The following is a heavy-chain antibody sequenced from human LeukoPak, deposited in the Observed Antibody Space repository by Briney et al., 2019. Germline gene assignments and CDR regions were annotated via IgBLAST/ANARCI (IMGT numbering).Heavy chain of an antibody. CDR1: GFTFSSYV. D-gene: IGHD6-19*01. CDR3: AAPTEGIVGWLVPDCDY. V-gene: IGHV3-23*01. J-gene: IGHJ4*02. CDR2: ISGSGGST. Sequence: GGSLTLSCAASGFTFSSYVMSWVRQAPGKGLEWVSGISGSGGSTYYADSVKGRFTISRDNSKNTLYLQMNSLRAEDTAVYYCAAPTEGIVGWLVPDCDYWGQGTLVTVSS.